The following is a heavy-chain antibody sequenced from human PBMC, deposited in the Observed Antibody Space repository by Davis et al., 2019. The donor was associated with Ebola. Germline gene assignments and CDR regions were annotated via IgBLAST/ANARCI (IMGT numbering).Heavy chain of an antibody. CDR2: IDPSDSYT. CDR1: GYSFTSYW. D-gene: IGHD5-12*01. J-gene: IGHJ4*02. V-gene: IGHV5-10-1*01. Sequence: GESLKISCKGSGYSFTSYWISWVSQMPGKGLEWMGRIDPSDSYTNYSPSFQGHVTISADKSISTAYLQWSSLKASDTAMYYCARGTDSGYDVVYWGQGTLVTVSS. CDR3: ARGTDSGYDVVY.